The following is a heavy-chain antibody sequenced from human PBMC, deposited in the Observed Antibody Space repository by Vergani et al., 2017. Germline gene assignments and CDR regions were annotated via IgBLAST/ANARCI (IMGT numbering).Heavy chain of an antibody. D-gene: IGHD6-13*01. V-gene: IGHV3-23*01. CDR1: GFTFSSYA. CDR2: SSDSGGST. CDR3: AKEGPHSSSWYVNYYYYGMDI. Sequence: ELQLLEFGGGLVQPGGSLRLSCAASGFTFSSYAMSWVRQAPGKGLEWVSASSDSGGSTYYADSVKGRFTISRDNSKNTLYLQMNSLRAEATAVYYCAKEGPHSSSWYVNYYYYGMDIWGQGP. J-gene: IGHJ6*02.